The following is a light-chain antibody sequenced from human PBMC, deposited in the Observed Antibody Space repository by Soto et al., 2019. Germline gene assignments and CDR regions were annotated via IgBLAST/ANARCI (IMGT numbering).Light chain of an antibody. V-gene: IGKV3-11*01. CDR3: QQRSNWLT. CDR1: QDIDIH. Sequence: EIVLTQSPGTLSLSPGERATLSCRASQDIDIHLAWYQHKPGQAPRLLIYNASNRPAGIPVRFSGSGSGTDFTLTISSLEPEGFGVYYCQQRSNWLTFGGGTKVEIK. J-gene: IGKJ4*01. CDR2: NAS.